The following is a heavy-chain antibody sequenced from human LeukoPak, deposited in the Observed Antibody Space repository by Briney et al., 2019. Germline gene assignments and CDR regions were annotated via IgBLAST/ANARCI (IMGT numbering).Heavy chain of an antibody. CDR2: ISDDGSNK. Sequence: GGSLRLSCAASGFTFSSNYMSWVRQAPGKGLEWVAAISDDGSNKYYADSVKGRFTISRDNSKNTRYLQMNSLRAEDTAVYYCARDRLSDSGDYVLWFDPWGQGTLVTVSP. CDR3: ARDRLSDSGDYVLWFDP. V-gene: IGHV3-30-3*01. J-gene: IGHJ5*02. D-gene: IGHD4-17*01. CDR1: GFTFSSNY.